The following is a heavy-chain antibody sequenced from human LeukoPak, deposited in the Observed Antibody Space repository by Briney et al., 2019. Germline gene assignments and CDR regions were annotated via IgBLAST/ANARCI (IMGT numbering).Heavy chain of an antibody. CDR1: GFTFSSYE. CDR3: AKEWGSNYLGWFDP. Sequence: GGSLRLSCAASGFTFSSYELNWVRQAPGKGLEWDSYISSSGSTIYYADSVKGRFTISRDNAKNTLYLQMNRLRAEDTAVYYYAKEWGSNYLGWFDPWGQGTLVTVSS. V-gene: IGHV3-48*03. J-gene: IGHJ5*02. CDR2: ISSSGSTI. D-gene: IGHD2-15*01.